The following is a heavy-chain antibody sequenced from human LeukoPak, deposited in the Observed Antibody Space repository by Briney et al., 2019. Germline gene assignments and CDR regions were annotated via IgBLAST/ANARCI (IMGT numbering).Heavy chain of an antibody. CDR3: ARVVSSGWVTTDY. J-gene: IGHJ4*02. CDR2: IIPIFGTA. CDR1: GGTFSSYA. D-gene: IGHD6-19*01. V-gene: IGHV1-69*01. Sequence: SVKVSCKASGGTFSSYAISWVRQAPGQGLEWMGGIIPIFGTANYAQKFQGRVTITADESTSTAYMELSSLRSDDTAVYYCARVVSSGWVTTDYWGQGTPVTVSS.